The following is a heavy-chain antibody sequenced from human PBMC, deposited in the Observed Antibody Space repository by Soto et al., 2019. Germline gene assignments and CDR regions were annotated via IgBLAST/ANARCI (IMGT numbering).Heavy chain of an antibody. D-gene: IGHD2-15*01. V-gene: IGHV1-2*02. CDR1: GYTFTGYY. CDR2: INPNSGGT. Sequence: ASVKVSCKASGYTFTGYYMHWVRQAPGQGLEWMGWINPNSGGTNYAQKFQGRVTMTRDTSISTAYMELSRLRSDDTAVYYCARGWGIVVEVAAMVYGMDVWGQGTTVTVSS. J-gene: IGHJ6*02. CDR3: ARGWGIVVEVAAMVYGMDV.